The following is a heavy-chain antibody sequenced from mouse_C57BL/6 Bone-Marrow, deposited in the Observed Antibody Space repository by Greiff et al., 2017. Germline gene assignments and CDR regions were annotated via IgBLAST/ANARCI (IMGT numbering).Heavy chain of an antibody. V-gene: IGHV5-17*01. Sequence: EVKVVESGGGLVKPGGSLKLSCAASGFTFSDYGMHWVRQAPEKGLEWVAYISSGSSTIYYADTVKGRFTISRDNAKNTLFLQMTSLRSEDTAMYYCARTYGSSYGYFDYWGQGTTLTVSS. J-gene: IGHJ2*01. CDR3: ARTYGSSYGYFDY. CDR2: ISSGSSTI. CDR1: GFTFSDYG. D-gene: IGHD1-1*01.